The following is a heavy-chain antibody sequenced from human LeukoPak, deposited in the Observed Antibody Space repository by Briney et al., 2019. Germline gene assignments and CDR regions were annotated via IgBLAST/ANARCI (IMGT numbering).Heavy chain of an antibody. CDR3: AREVADYDSSGYYSSGDWFDP. CDR2: IYYSGST. CDR1: GGSISSGGYY. D-gene: IGHD3-22*01. Sequence: SETLSLTCTVSGGSISSGGYYWSWIRQHPGKGLEWIGYIYYSGSTYYNPSLKSRVTISVDTSKNQFSLKLSSVTAADTAVYYCAREVADYDSSGYYSSGDWFDPWGQGTLVTVSS. V-gene: IGHV4-31*03. J-gene: IGHJ5*02.